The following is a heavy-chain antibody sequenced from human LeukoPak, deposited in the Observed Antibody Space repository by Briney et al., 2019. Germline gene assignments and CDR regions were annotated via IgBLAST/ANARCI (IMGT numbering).Heavy chain of an antibody. CDR1: GYTFTSYY. CDR3: ARAPGDNSPSDY. J-gene: IGHJ4*02. Sequence: ASVKVSCKASGYTFTSYYMHWLRQAPGQGLEWVGYIHPNSGGTNYAQKFQGRVTMTSDTSISTAYMELSRLRSDDTAVYYCARAPGDNSPSDYWGQGTLVTVSS. V-gene: IGHV1-2*02. D-gene: IGHD7-27*01. CDR2: IHPNSGGT.